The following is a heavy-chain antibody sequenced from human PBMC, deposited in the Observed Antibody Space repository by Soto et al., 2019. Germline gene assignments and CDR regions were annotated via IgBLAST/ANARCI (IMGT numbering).Heavy chain of an antibody. Sequence: QVQLVQSGAEVKKPGSSVKVSCKTSGGTFSSYGISWVRQAPGQGLEWMGGIIPLFGTANYAQKFQGRVTITADKSTTTAYMELRSLKSEDTAVFYCARGGVQVPAGMGDYFYGMDVWGQGTAVTVSS. V-gene: IGHV1-69*06. CDR2: IIPLFGTA. D-gene: IGHD2-2*01. J-gene: IGHJ6*02. CDR3: ARGGVQVPAGMGDYFYGMDV. CDR1: GGTFSSYG.